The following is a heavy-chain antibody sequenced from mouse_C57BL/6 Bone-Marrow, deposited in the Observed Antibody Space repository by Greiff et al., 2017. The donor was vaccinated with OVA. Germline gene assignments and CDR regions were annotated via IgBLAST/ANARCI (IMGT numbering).Heavy chain of an antibody. CDR2: IHPNSGST. V-gene: IGHV1-64*01. J-gene: IGHJ4*01. CDR3: ARDYDGYFLYYYAMDY. CDR1: GYTFPSYW. Sequence: VQLQQPGAELVKPGASVKLSCKASGYTFPSYWMHWVKQRPGQGLEWIGMIHPNSGSTNYNEKFKSKATLTVDKSSSTAYMQLSSLTSEDSAVYYCARDYDGYFLYYYAMDYWGQGTSVTVSS. D-gene: IGHD2-3*01.